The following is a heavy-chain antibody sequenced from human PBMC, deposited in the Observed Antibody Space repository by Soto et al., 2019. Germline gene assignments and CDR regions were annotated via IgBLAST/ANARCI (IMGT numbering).Heavy chain of an antibody. CDR3: ATVFDL. Sequence: EVQLVESGGGLVQPGGSLRVSCAASGFTLRSHRIHWVRQVPGKGLEWVSRIDTDGGGTSYADSVKGRFTISTDNAKNTVNLQMNGLRGEDTAVYYCATVFDLWGQGTLVTASS. CDR2: IDTDGGGT. J-gene: IGHJ5*02. V-gene: IGHV3-74*01. CDR1: GFTLRSHR.